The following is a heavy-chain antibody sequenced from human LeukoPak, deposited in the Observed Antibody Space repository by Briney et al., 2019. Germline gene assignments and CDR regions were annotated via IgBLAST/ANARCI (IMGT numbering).Heavy chain of an antibody. CDR2: IYPGDSDT. Sequence: GESLKISCKGSGYSLTSYWIGWVRQMPGKGLEWMGIIYPGDSDTRYSPSFQGQVTISADKSISTAYLQWSSLKASDTAMYYCARSYDSSGYYYLSFGYWGQGTLVTVSS. CDR3: ARSYDSSGYYYLSFGY. D-gene: IGHD3-22*01. V-gene: IGHV5-51*01. J-gene: IGHJ4*02. CDR1: GYSLTSYW.